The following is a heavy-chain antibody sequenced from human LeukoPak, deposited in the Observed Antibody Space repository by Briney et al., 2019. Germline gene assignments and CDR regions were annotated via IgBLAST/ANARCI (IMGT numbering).Heavy chain of an antibody. V-gene: IGHV4-39*07. CDR2: VYYREDI. Sequence: SETLSLTCNVSGGSISNSDYYWAWIRRPPGKGLEWIGSVYYREDIYYTPSLKSRVTISLDTSKNQFSLKLSSVTAADTAVYYCARDRGTYCSSTSCNAGGVDYWGQGTLVTVSS. D-gene: IGHD2-2*01. CDR1: GGSISNSDYY. J-gene: IGHJ4*02. CDR3: ARDRGTYCSSTSCNAGGVDY.